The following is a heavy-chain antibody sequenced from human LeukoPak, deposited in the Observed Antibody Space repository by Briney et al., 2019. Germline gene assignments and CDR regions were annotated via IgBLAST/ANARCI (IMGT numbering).Heavy chain of an antibody. V-gene: IGHV1-8*01. CDR3: ARGSNRGYDSFDY. CDR2: MNPNSGNT. J-gene: IGHJ4*02. CDR1: GYTFTSYD. Sequence: VATVKVSCKASGYTFTSYDINWARQATGQGLEWMGWMNPNSGNTGCAQKFQGRVTMTRNTSISTAYMELSSLRSEDTAVYYCARGSNRGYDSFDYWGQGTLVTVSS. D-gene: IGHD5-12*01.